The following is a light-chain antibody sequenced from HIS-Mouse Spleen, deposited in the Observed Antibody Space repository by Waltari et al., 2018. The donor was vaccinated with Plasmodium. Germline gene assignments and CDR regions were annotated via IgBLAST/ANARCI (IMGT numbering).Light chain of an antibody. Sequence: QSALTQPPSASGSPGQSVPISCTGTSSDVGGYNYCSWYQQPPGKAPKLMIYEVSKRPSGVPDRFSGSKSGNTASLTVSGLQAEDEADYYCSSYAGSNNLVFGGGTKLTVL. CDR3: SSYAGSNNLV. J-gene: IGLJ2*01. CDR2: EVS. V-gene: IGLV2-8*01. CDR1: SSDVGGYNY.